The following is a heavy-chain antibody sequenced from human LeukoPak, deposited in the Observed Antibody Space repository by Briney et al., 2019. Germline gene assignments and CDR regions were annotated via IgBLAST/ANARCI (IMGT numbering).Heavy chain of an antibody. CDR2: ISSSSSYI. Sequence: GGSLRLSCAASGFTFSSYTMNWVRQAPGKGLEWVSSISSSSSYIYYADSVKGRFTISRDNAKNSLYLQMNSLRAEDTAVYYCARGGLWAFDIWGQGTMVTVSS. CDR3: ARGGLWAFDI. J-gene: IGHJ3*02. V-gene: IGHV3-21*01. CDR1: GFTFSSYT.